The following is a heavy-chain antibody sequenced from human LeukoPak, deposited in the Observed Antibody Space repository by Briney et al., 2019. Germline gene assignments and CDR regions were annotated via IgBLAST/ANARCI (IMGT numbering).Heavy chain of an antibody. D-gene: IGHD3-10*01. V-gene: IGHV4-34*01. Sequence: PSETLSLTCAVYGGSFSGYYWSWIRQPPGKGLEWIGEINHSGSTNYNPSLKSRVTISVDTSKNQFSLKLSSVTAADTAVYYCARTWLKRTYYYGSGSYIYGMDVWGQGTTVTVSS. CDR2: INHSGST. CDR1: GGSFSGYY. CDR3: ARTWLKRTYYYGSGSYIYGMDV. J-gene: IGHJ6*02.